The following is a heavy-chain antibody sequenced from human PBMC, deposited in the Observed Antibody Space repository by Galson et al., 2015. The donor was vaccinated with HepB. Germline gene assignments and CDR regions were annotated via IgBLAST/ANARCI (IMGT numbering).Heavy chain of an antibody. V-gene: IGHV3-20*04. D-gene: IGHD6-19*01. J-gene: IGHJ3*02. CDR1: GFTFDDYG. CDR3: ARVTSSGNHPDAFDI. Sequence: SLRLSCAASGFTFDDYGMTWVRQAPGKGLKWVSSINWNGNSTAYADSVKGRFIISRDKANNSVYLQMNSLRAEDTALYYCARVTSSGNHPDAFDIWGQGTMVTVSS. CDR2: INWNGNST.